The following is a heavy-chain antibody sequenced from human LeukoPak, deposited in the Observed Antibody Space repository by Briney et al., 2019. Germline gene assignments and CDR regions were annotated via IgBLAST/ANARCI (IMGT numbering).Heavy chain of an antibody. CDR2: IYPGDSDT. CDR1: GYSFTSYW. D-gene: IGHD3-16*02. Sequence: GESLKISCKGSGYSFTSYWIGWVRQMPGKGLEWMGIIYPGDSDTRYSPSFQGQVTISADKSISTAYLQWSSLEASDTAMYYCARHDPRLGELSAHFDYWGQGTLVTVSS. V-gene: IGHV5-51*01. CDR3: ARHDPRLGELSAHFDY. J-gene: IGHJ4*02.